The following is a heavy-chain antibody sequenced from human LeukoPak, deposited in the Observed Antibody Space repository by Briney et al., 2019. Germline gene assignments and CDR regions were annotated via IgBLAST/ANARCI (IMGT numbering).Heavy chain of an antibody. Sequence: SETLSLTCTVSGYSISSGYYWGWIRQPPGKGLEWIGSIYHSGSTYYNPSLKSRVTISVDTSKNQFSLKLSSVTAADTAVYYCARDRGISLAHYDYWGQGTLVTVSS. J-gene: IGHJ4*02. V-gene: IGHV4-38-2*02. CDR3: ARDRGISLAHYDY. CDR2: IYHSGST. CDR1: GYSISSGYY. D-gene: IGHD2/OR15-2a*01.